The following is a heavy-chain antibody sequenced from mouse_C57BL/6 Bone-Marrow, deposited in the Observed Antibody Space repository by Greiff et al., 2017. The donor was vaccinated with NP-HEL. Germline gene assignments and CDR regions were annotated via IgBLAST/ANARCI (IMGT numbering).Heavy chain of an antibody. CDR2: IYPGSGNT. CDR3: ARLAYYYGSSRYFDV. Sequence: VQLQQSGAELVRPGASVKLSCKASGYTFTDYYINWVKQRPGQGLEWIARIYPGSGNTYYNEKFKGKATLTAEKSSSTAYMQLSSLTSEDSAVYFCARLAYYYGSSRYFDVWGTGTTVTVSS. J-gene: IGHJ1*03. CDR1: GYTFTDYY. V-gene: IGHV1-76*01. D-gene: IGHD1-1*01.